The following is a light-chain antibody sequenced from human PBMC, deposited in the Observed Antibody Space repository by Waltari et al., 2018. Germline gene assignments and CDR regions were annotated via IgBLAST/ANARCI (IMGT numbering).Light chain of an antibody. V-gene: IGKV2-28*01. Sequence: DVVMTKSPLTFPVTAGVPASISCRSGQSLLTSNGSNYLDWYLQKPGQSPQLLIYLGSNRASGVPDRFSGSGSGTDFTLKISRVEAEDVGVYYCMQALQTPWTFGQGTKVEIK. CDR2: LGS. CDR1: QSLLTSNGSNY. J-gene: IGKJ1*01. CDR3: MQALQTPWT.